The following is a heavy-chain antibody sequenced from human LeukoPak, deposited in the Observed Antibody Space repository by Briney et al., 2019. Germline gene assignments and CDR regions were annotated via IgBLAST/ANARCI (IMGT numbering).Heavy chain of an antibody. CDR1: GFTFASYS. J-gene: IGHJ4*02. V-gene: IGHV3-21*01. Sequence: GGSLRLSCAASGFTFASYSMNWVRKAPGKGLEWVSSISGDSTYIYNAGSVKGRFTISRDNAQASLYLQMISLRADDTAVYYCARVSGRLERQSDLDYWGQGTLVIVSS. D-gene: IGHD1-1*01. CDR3: ARVSGRLERQSDLDY. CDR2: ISGDSTYI.